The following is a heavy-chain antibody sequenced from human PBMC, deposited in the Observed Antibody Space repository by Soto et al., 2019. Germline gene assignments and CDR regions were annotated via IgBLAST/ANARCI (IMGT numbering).Heavy chain of an antibody. CDR2: ISSSSSTI. J-gene: IGHJ4*02. D-gene: IGHD1-7*01. CDR3: VRGTLYRNWNYVGLWY. Sequence: GGSLRLSCAASGFTFDDYAMNWVRQAPGKGLEWVSYISSSSSTIYYADSVKGRFTISRDNAKNSLYLQMNSLRAEDTAVYYCVRGTLYRNWNYVGLWYWGQGTLVTVSS. V-gene: IGHV3-48*01. CDR1: GFTFDDYA.